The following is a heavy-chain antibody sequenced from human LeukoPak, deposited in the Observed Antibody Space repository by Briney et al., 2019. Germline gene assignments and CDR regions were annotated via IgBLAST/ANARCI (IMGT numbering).Heavy chain of an antibody. V-gene: IGHV4-39*01. CDR3: ARHPVTTVPNSVFWDWFDP. CDR2: IYYSGST. J-gene: IGHJ5*02. D-gene: IGHD4-17*01. CDR1: GGSISSSSYY. Sequence: SETLSLTCTVSGGSISSSSYYWGWIRQPPGKGLEWIGSIYYSGSTYYNPSLKSRVTISVDTSKNQFSLKLSSVTAADTAVYYCARHPVTTVPNSVFWDWFDPWGQGTLVTVSS.